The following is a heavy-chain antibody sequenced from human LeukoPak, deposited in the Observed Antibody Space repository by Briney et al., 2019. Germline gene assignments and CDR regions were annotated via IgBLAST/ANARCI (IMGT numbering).Heavy chain of an antibody. CDR2: ISTSGSSI. Sequence: PGGSLRLSCAASGFTFSDYYMNWIRQAPGKGLEWVSYISTSGSSIYYADSVKGRFTISRDNAKSSLYLQMNSLRAEDTAVYYCARGVELTGYSDYWGRGTLVTVSS. CDR3: ARGVELTGYSDY. J-gene: IGHJ4*02. D-gene: IGHD3-9*01. CDR1: GFTFSDYY. V-gene: IGHV3-11*04.